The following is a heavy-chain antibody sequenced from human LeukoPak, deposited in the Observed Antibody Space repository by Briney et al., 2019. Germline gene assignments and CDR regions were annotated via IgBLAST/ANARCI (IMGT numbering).Heavy chain of an antibody. J-gene: IGHJ4*02. CDR2: INPNSGGT. V-gene: IGHV1-2*02. CDR1: GYTFTGYY. D-gene: IGHD3-3*01. CDR3: ASLIFGVVIGHFDY. Sequence: GASVKVSCKASGYTFTGYYMHWVRQAPGQGLEWMGWINPNSGGTNYAQKFQGRVTMTRDTSISTAYMELSRLRSDDTAVYYCASLIFGVVIGHFDYWGQGTLVTVSS.